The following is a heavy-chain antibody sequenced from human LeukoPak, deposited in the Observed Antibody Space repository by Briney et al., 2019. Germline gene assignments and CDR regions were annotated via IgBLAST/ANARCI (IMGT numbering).Heavy chain of an antibody. D-gene: IGHD6-13*01. CDR1: GFTFSSYA. CDR2: INDNGGRT. V-gene: IGHV3-23*01. J-gene: IGHJ4*02. Sequence: PGGSLRLSCAASGFTFSSYAMNWVRQAPGKGLEWVSGINDNGGRTYYAESEKGRFTISRDNSKNTLYLQMNSLRAEDTALYYCAKDTRDRAAAASRGYYFDYWGQGTLVSVSS. CDR3: AKDTRDRAAAASRGYYFDY.